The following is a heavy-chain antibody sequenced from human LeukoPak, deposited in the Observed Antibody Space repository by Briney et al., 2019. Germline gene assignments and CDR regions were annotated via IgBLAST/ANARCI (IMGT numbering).Heavy chain of an antibody. CDR2: ISSSGSTI. D-gene: IGHD3-10*01. J-gene: IGHJ4*02. Sequence: GGSLRLSCAASGFTFSSYEMNWVRQAPGKGLEWVSYISSSGSTIYYADSVKGRFTISRDNAKNTLYLQMNSLRAEDTAVYYCARDGSGSYPIDYWGQGTLVTVSS. CDR3: ARDGSGSYPIDY. V-gene: IGHV3-48*03. CDR1: GFTFSSYE.